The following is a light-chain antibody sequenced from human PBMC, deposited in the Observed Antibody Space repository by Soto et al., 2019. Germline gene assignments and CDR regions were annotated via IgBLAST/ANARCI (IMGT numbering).Light chain of an antibody. J-gene: IGKJ1*01. CDR2: DAS. Sequence: EIVLTQSPGTLSLSPGERATLSCSASQCVSSSFLAWYQQRRGQAPRLLIHDASSRATGIPDRFSGSGSGTDFTLTISRLEPEDFAVYYCQQYGGSPRTFGQGTKVDIK. CDR3: QQYGGSPRT. V-gene: IGKV3-20*01. CDR1: QCVSSSF.